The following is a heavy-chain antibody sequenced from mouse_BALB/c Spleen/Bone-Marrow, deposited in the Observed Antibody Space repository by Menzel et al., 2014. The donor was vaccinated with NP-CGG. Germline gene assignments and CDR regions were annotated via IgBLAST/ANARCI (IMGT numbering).Heavy chain of an antibody. CDR1: GYTFTSYY. Sequence: QVQLQQPGAELVKPGASVKLSCKVSGYTFTSYYMYWVKQRPGQGLEWIGEINPSNGGTNFNEKFKSKATLTVDKSSSTAYMPRSSLTSEDSAVYYCTREGDSPFAYWGQGTLVTVSA. CDR2: INPSNGGT. J-gene: IGHJ3*01. D-gene: IGHD2-13*01. CDR3: TREGDSPFAY. V-gene: IGHV1S81*02.